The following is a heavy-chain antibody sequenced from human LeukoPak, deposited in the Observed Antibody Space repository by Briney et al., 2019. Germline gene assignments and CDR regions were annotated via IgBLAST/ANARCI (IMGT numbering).Heavy chain of an antibody. CDR2: IQQDGSEK. Sequence: GGSLRLSCAASGFTFSSYWMSWVRQAPGKGLEWAANIQQDGSEKYYVDSVKGRFTISRDNAKNSLYLQMNSLGAEDTAVYYCARDGPGYCSSTSCSQPFDYWGQEPWSPSPQ. CDR3: ARDGPGYCSSTSCSQPFDY. V-gene: IGHV3-7*01. D-gene: IGHD2-2*01. CDR1: GFTFSSYW. J-gene: IGHJ4*01.